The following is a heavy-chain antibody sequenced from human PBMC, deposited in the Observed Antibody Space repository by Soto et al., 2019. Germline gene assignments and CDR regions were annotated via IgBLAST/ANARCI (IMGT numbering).Heavy chain of an antibody. CDR1: GGSISSYY. V-gene: IGHV4-59*08. Sequence: QVQLQESGPGLVKPSETLSLTCTVSGGSISSYYWSWIRQPPGKGLEWIGYINYSGSTNYNPSLKSRVTISVDTSKNQFSLKLSSVTAADTAVYYCATPRDLYGEAHFDRWGRGTLVTVSS. D-gene: IGHD4-17*01. J-gene: IGHJ2*01. CDR2: INYSGST. CDR3: ATPRDLYGEAHFDR.